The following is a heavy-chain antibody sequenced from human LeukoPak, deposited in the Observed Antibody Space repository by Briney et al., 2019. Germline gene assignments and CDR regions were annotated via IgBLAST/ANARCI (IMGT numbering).Heavy chain of an antibody. V-gene: IGHV4-4*07. D-gene: IGHD3-10*01. CDR3: ARQTPNVLLWFGSMDV. CDR2: IYTSGST. Sequence: EASETLSLTCTVSGGSISSYYWSWIRQPAGKGLEWIGRIYTSGSTNYNPSLKSRVTMSVDTSKNQFSLKLSSVTAADTAVYYCARQTPNVLLWFGSMDVWGKGTTVTISS. J-gene: IGHJ6*03. CDR1: GGSISSYY.